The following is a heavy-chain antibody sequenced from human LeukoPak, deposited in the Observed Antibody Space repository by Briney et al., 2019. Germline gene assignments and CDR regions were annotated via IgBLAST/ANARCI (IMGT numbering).Heavy chain of an antibody. J-gene: IGHJ5*02. D-gene: IGHD3-3*01. V-gene: IGHV4-39*01. Sequence: SSETLSLTCTVSDGSISSRSHFWGWIRQPPGKGLEWIGSMYYGGNTYYNPSLKCRVTMSVDTSKNQLSLKLTSVTAADTAVYYCARNSGWLGYYGSVTLNWFDPWGQGTLVTVSS. CDR3: ARNSGWLGYYGSVTLNWFDP. CDR1: DGSISSRSHF. CDR2: MYYGGNT.